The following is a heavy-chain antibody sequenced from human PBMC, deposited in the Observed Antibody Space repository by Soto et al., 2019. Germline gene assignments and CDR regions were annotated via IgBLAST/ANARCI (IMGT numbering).Heavy chain of an antibody. CDR1: GGSISSYY. J-gene: IGHJ4*02. D-gene: IGHD1-26*01. CDR3: ARVGGATNDY. Sequence: PSETLSLTCTVSGGSISSYYWSWIRQPPGKGLEWIGYIYYGGSTNYNPSLKSRVTISVDTSKNQFSLKLSSVTAADTAVYYCARVGGATNDYWGQGTLVTVSS. CDR2: IYYGGST. V-gene: IGHV4-59*01.